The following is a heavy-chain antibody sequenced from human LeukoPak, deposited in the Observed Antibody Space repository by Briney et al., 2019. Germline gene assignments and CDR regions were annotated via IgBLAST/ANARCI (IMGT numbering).Heavy chain of an antibody. Sequence: GGSLRLSCAASGFTFSSSWMTWVRQAPGKGLEYVANIKEDGTEKYYVDSVKGRFTISRDNAKNSLYLQMSSLRAGGTAVYYCARDSGFHTFDSWGQGTLVTVSS. J-gene: IGHJ4*02. CDR1: GFTFSSSW. V-gene: IGHV3-7*05. D-gene: IGHD5-12*01. CDR3: ARDSGFHTFDS. CDR2: IKEDGTEK.